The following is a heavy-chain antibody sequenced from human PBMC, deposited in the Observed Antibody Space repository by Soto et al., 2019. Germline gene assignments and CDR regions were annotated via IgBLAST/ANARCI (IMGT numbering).Heavy chain of an antibody. CDR3: ARQGNIAAATA. J-gene: IGHJ5*02. CDR2: ISAYNGNT. CDR1: GYTFTSYG. V-gene: IGHV1-18*01. Sequence: GASLKVSCKASGYTFTSYGSSGVRQAPGQGLEWMGWISAYNGNTNYAQQLQGRVTMTTDTSTSTAYMELSSLRSEDTAVYYCARQGNIAAATAWGQGTLVTVSS. D-gene: IGHD6-13*01.